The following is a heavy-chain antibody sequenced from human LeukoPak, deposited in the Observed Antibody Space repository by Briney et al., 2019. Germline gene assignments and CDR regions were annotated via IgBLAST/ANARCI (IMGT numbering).Heavy chain of an antibody. Sequence: ASVKVSCKASGYTFTDYYIHWVRQAPGHGLEWMGWINPIFGTANYAQKFQGRVTITADESTSTAYMELSSLRSEDTAVYYCAISHADYYDSSGYYLAYWGQGTLVTASS. CDR3: AISHADYYDSSGYYLAY. CDR2: INPIFGTA. V-gene: IGHV1-69*13. CDR1: GYTFTDYY. D-gene: IGHD3-22*01. J-gene: IGHJ4*02.